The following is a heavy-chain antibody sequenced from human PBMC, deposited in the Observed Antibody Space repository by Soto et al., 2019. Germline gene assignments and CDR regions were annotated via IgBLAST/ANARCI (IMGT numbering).Heavy chain of an antibody. CDR3: AREGRVVPAAIDCLDY. V-gene: IGHV3-7*01. D-gene: IGHD2-2*01. Sequence: GGSLRLSCAASGFTFSSYWMSWVRQAPGKGLEWVANIKQDGSEKYYVDSVKGRFTISRDNAKNSLYLQMNSLRAEDTAVYYCAREGRVVPAAIDCLDYWGQGTLVTVSS. CDR1: GFTFSSYW. J-gene: IGHJ4*02. CDR2: IKQDGSEK.